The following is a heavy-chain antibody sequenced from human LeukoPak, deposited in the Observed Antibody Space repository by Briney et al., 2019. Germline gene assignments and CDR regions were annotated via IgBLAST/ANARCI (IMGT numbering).Heavy chain of an antibody. CDR1: GYTFTSYY. CDR2: INPSGGST. Sequence: GASVKVSCKASGYTFTSYYMHWVRQAPGQGLEWMGIINPSGGSTSYAQKFQGRVTMTRDTSTSTVYMELSSLRSEDTAVYYCARDFFSSSFPVWWFGPWGQGTLVTVSS. J-gene: IGHJ5*02. V-gene: IGHV1-46*01. D-gene: IGHD6-13*01. CDR3: ARDFFSSSFPVWWFGP.